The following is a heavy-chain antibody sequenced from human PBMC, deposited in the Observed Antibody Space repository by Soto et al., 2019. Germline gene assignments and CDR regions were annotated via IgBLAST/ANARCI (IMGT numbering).Heavy chain of an antibody. Sequence: ASVKVCCKASGYTFTGYYMHWVRQAPGQGLEWMGWMDPNSGGTNYAQKFQSRVTMTRDTSISTSYMQLTWLRSDDTAVYYCARLQQLDAYWGQGTLVTVSS. V-gene: IGHV1-2*02. CDR3: ARLQQLDAY. D-gene: IGHD6-13*01. J-gene: IGHJ4*02. CDR2: MDPNSGGT. CDR1: GYTFTGYY.